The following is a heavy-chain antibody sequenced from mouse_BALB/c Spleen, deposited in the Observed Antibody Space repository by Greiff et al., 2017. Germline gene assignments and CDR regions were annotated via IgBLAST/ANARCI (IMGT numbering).Heavy chain of an antibody. V-gene: IGHV1S137*01. D-gene: IGHD2-14*01. Sequence: VQLQQSGAELVRPGVSVKISCKGSGYTFTDYAMHWVKQSHAKSLEWIGVISTYYGDASYNQKFKGKATMTVDKSSSTAYMELARLTSENSAIYYCARERVRRGGWFAYWGQGTLVTVSA. CDR1: GYTFTDYA. J-gene: IGHJ3*01. CDR3: ARERVRRGGWFAY. CDR2: ISTYYGDA.